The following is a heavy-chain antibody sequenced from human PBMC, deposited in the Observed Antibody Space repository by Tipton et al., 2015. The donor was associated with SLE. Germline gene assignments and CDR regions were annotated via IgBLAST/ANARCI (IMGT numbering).Heavy chain of an antibody. CDR3: ARGDDFWSGGDGWFDP. J-gene: IGHJ5*02. D-gene: IGHD3-3*01. Sequence: GRFTISRDNAKNSLYLQMNSLKVEDTAVYYCARGDDFWSGGDGWFDPWGQGALVTVSS. V-gene: IGHV3-21*06.